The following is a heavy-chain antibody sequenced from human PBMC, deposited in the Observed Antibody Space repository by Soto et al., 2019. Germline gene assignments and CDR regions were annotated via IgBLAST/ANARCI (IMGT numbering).Heavy chain of an antibody. CDR1: GFSLTTAGAG. D-gene: IGHD4-17*01. J-gene: IGHJ5*02. CDR2: IYWNDDT. V-gene: IGHV2-5*01. Sequence: QITLKESGPTLVKPTQTLTLTCTFSGFSLTTAGAGVGWIRQPPGKALEWLALIYWNDDTRYSPSLKSRLTITQDTPKNQVVLRMNNMDPVDTATYYCAHRGYGNYPRDNWFDPWGQGILVIVSS. CDR3: AHRGYGNYPRDNWFDP.